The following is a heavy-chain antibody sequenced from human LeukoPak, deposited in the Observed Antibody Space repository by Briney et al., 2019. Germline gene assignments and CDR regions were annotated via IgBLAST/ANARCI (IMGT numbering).Heavy chain of an antibody. V-gene: IGHV3-73*01. CDR2: IRSKANSYAT. J-gene: IGHJ4*02. Sequence: GGSLRLSCAASGFTFSGSAMHWVRQASGKGLEWVGRIRSKANSYATAYAASVKGRFTISRDDSKNTAYLQMNSLKTEDTAVYYCAKGGYDFWSGYPLPVIDYWGQGTLVTVSS. D-gene: IGHD3-3*01. CDR1: GFTFSGSA. CDR3: AKGGYDFWSGYPLPVIDY.